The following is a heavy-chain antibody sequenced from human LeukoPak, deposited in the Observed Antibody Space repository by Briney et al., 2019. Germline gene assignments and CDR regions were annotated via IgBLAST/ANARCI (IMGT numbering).Heavy chain of an antibody. CDR2: IIPIFGTA. CDR1: GGTFSSYA. CDR3: ARDEEEGDQVRYFDY. J-gene: IGHJ4*02. Sequence: ASVKVSCKASGGTFSSYAISWVRQAPGQGLEWMGGIIPIFGTANYAQKFQGRVTITADESTSTAYMELSSLRSEDTAVYYCARDEEEGDQVRYFDYWGQGTLVTVSS. V-gene: IGHV1-69*13. D-gene: IGHD3-10*01.